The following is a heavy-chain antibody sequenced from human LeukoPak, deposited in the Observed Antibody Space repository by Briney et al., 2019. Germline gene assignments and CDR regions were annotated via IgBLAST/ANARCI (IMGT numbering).Heavy chain of an antibody. J-gene: IGHJ4*02. CDR2: IYHSGTT. V-gene: IGHV4-4*02. CDR3: ATYFYGEYGSYYFDY. Sequence: SGTLSLTCAVSGAFITNSHWWSWARQPPGKGLEWIGEIYHSGTTNYNPSLQSRVTISVDKSKNQFSLKLSSVTAAYTAVYYCATYFYGEYGSYYFDYWGQGTLVTVSS. D-gene: IGHD4-17*01. CDR1: GAFITNSHW.